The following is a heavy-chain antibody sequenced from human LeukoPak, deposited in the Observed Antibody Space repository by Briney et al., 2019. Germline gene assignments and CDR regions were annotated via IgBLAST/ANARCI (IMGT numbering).Heavy chain of an antibody. CDR2: IWYDGSNK. CDR3: ARDVSGSDDFWSGYYYYYGMDV. D-gene: IGHD3-3*01. V-gene: IGHV3-33*01. Sequence: GRSLRLSCAASGFTFSSYGMHWVRQAPGKGLEWVAVIWYDGSNKYYADSVKGRFTISRDNSKNTLYLQMNSLRAEDTAVYYCARDVSGSDDFWSGYYYYYGMDVWGQGTTVTVSS. CDR1: GFTFSSYG. J-gene: IGHJ6*02.